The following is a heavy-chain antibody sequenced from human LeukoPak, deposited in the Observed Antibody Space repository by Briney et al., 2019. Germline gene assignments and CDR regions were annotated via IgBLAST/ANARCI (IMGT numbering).Heavy chain of an antibody. J-gene: IGHJ4*02. CDR1: GFTFDDYG. D-gene: IGHD3-22*01. V-gene: IGHV3-20*04. CDR2: INWNGGST. Sequence: GGSLRLSCAASGFTFDDYGMSWVRQAPGKGLEWVSGINWNGGSTGYADSVKGRFTISRDNAKNSLYLQMNSLRAEDTALYYCARAKDSSGYYNGLDYWGQGTLVTVSS. CDR3: ARAKDSSGYYNGLDY.